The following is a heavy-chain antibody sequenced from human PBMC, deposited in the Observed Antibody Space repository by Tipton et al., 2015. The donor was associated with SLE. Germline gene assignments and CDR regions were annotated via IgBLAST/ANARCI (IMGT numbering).Heavy chain of an antibody. J-gene: IGHJ5*02. D-gene: IGHD1-26*01. CDR1: GGSITRTSYY. CDR3: AREAPLVGASPTWFDP. Sequence: GLVKPSETLSLICSVSGGSITRTSYYWGWIRQPPGKGLEWIGSVYRSGSTHYSPSLKGRVTISLDTSKNQFSLELTSVTAADTAVYYCAREAPLVGASPTWFDPWGQGTLVTVSS. V-gene: IGHV4-39*02. CDR2: VYRSGST.